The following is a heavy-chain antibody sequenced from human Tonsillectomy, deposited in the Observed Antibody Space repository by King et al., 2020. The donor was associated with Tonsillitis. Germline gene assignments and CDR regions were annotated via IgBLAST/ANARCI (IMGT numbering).Heavy chain of an antibody. J-gene: IGHJ5*02. V-gene: IGHV1-2*02. D-gene: IGHD2-15*01. CDR1: GYSFTGYY. CDR2: INPNSGGT. Sequence: VQLVESGPEVKKPGASVKVSCKASGYSFTGYYMHWVRQAPGQGLEWMGWINPNSGGTNYAQKFQGRVTMTRDTSISTAYMELSRLRSDDTAVYYCASLYCSGANCYAGWFDPWGQGTLVTVSS. CDR3: ASLYCSGANCYAGWFDP.